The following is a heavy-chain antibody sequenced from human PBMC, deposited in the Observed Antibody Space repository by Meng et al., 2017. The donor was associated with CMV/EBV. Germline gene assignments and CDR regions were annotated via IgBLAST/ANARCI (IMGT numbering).Heavy chain of an antibody. CDR1: GYTFTGYY. CDR2: INPNSGGT. CDR3: ARDLKRWRITIFPY. V-gene: IGHV1-2*02. J-gene: IGHJ4*02. D-gene: IGHD3-3*01. Sequence: ASVKVSCKASGYTFTGYYMHWERQAPGQGLEWMGWINPNSGGTNYAQKFQGRVTMTRDTSISTAYMELSRLRSDDTAVYYCARDLKRWRITIFPYWGQGTLVTVSS.